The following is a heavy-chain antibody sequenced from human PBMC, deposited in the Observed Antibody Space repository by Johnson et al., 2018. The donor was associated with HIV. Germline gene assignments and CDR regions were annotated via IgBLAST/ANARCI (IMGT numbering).Heavy chain of an antibody. J-gene: IGHJ3*02. V-gene: IGHV3-64*01. CDR1: GFTFSSYA. CDR3: ARGDAFDI. Sequence: VQLVESGGGVVQPGGSLRLSCAASGFTFSSYAMHWVRQAPGKGLEYVSAISSNGGSTYYANSVKGRFTISRDNSKNTLYLQMGSLRAEDMAVYYCARGDAFDIWGQGTMVTVSS. CDR2: ISSNGGST.